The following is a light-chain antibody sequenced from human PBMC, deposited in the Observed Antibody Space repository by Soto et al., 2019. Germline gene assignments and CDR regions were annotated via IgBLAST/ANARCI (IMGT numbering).Light chain of an antibody. J-gene: IGKJ1*01. Sequence: EKGMTQSPSTLSMSPGERATLSCRASQSGGSFLAWYQQKPGQAPRLLIYGASTRATGIPARLSGSVSGTEFTPTITRLQSEDFGGCYCPTYTHLPSWTFGQGTQVE. V-gene: IGKV3-15*01. CDR1: QSGGSF. CDR2: GAS. CDR3: PTYTHLPSWT.